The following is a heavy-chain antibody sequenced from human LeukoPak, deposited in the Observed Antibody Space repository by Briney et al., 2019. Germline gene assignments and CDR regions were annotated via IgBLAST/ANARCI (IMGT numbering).Heavy chain of an antibody. Sequence: PGRSLRLSCAASGFIFSSYGMHWVRQAPGKGLEWVAVISYDGSDKYYADSVKGRFTISRDNSKDTLYLQMNSLRAEDTAVYYCAKWAYSGFHYWGQGSLVTVSS. V-gene: IGHV3-30*18. CDR2: ISYDGSDK. D-gene: IGHD1-26*01. CDR1: GFIFSSYG. CDR3: AKWAYSGFHY. J-gene: IGHJ4*02.